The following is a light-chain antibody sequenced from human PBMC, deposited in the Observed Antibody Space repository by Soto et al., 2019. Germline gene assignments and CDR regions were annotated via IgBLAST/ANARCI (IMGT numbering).Light chain of an antibody. V-gene: IGKV3-20*01. CDR3: QQASSFPPT. CDR1: QSVSSYY. Sequence: EIVFTQSPGTLSLFPGERATLSCRASQSVSSYYLAWYQQKPGQAPRIIIFGASGRATGTEFTLTISSLQPEDFATYYCQQASSFPPTLGQGGRLEIK. CDR2: GAS. J-gene: IGKJ5*01.